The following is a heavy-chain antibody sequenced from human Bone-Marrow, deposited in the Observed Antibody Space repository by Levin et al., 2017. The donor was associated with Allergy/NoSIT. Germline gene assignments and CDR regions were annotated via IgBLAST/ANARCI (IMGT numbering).Heavy chain of an antibody. Sequence: ETLSLTCAASGFTFSNAWMSWVRQAPGKGLEWVGRIKSKTDGGTTDYAAPVKGRFTISRDDSKNTLYLQMNSLKTEDTAVYYCTTVGTVTVTYYFDYWGQGTLVTVSS. J-gene: IGHJ4*02. CDR1: GFTFSNAW. V-gene: IGHV3-15*01. CDR3: TTVGTVTVTYYFDY. CDR2: IKSKTDGGTT. D-gene: IGHD4-17*01.